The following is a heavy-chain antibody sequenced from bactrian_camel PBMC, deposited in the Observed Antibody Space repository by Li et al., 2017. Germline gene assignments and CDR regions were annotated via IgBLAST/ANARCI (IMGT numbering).Heavy chain of an antibody. Sequence: HVQLVESGGGSVQAGGSLRLSCASGRSKYCSSDMSWYRQAPGKEREFVSSIGNDGIATYADSVKGLFTISQDNDKNTMYLQMDSLKTEDSAMYYCTKGTGWGPGFAYWGQGTQVTVS. J-gene: IGHJ6*01. D-gene: IGHD5*01. CDR3: TKGTGWGPGFAY. CDR1: RSKYCSSD. V-gene: IGHV3S53*01. CDR2: IGNDGIA.